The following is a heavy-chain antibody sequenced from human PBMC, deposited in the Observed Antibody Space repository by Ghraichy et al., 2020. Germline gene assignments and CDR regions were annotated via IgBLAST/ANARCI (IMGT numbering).Heavy chain of an antibody. Sequence: VGSLRLSCAASGFTFSDYYMTWIRQAPGKALEWVSYISKSSSTIYYADSVKGRFTISRDNAKNSLYLQMNSLRAEDTAVYYCAREGRYGTIYFYYMDVWGKGTTVTVSS. CDR2: ISKSSSTI. CDR1: GFTFSDYY. D-gene: IGHD4-17*01. CDR3: AREGRYGTIYFYYMDV. J-gene: IGHJ6*03. V-gene: IGHV3-11*04.